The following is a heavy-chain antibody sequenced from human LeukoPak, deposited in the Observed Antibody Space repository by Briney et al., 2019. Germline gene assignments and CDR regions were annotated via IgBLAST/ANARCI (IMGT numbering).Heavy chain of an antibody. Sequence: GGSLRLSCAASGFTFSSYSMNWVRQAPGKGLEWVSYISSSSSTIYYADSVKGRFTISRDNAKNSLYLQMNSLRAEDTAVYYCARDRGYDFWSGPKPDAFDIWGQGTMVTVSS. V-gene: IGHV3-48*01. CDR1: GFTFSSYS. CDR3: ARDRGYDFWSGPKPDAFDI. D-gene: IGHD3-3*01. J-gene: IGHJ3*02. CDR2: ISSSSSTI.